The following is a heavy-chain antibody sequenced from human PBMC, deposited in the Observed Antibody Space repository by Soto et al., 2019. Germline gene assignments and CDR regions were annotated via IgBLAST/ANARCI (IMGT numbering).Heavy chain of an antibody. CDR3: AKDGITMVRGVTYFDY. J-gene: IGHJ4*02. Sequence: GGSLRLSCAASGFTFSSYAMSWVRQAPGKGLEWVSAISGSGGSTYYADSVKGRFTISRDNSKNTLYLQMNSLRAEDTAVYYCAKDGITMVRGVTYFDYWGQGTLVTVS. CDR2: ISGSGGST. D-gene: IGHD3-10*01. V-gene: IGHV3-23*01. CDR1: GFTFSSYA.